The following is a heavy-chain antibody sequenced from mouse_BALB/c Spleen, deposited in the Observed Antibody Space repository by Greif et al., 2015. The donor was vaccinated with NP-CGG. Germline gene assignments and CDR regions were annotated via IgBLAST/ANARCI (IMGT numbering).Heavy chain of an antibody. CDR1: GYTFTSYW. CDR2: INPSTGYT. V-gene: IGHV1-7*01. D-gene: IGHD1-2*01. CDR3: ARSFERLSTTAKPSFAY. J-gene: IGHJ3*01. Sequence: QVQLQQSGAELAKPGASVKMSCKASGYTFTSYWMHWVKQRPGQGLEWIGYINPSTGYTEYNQKFKDKATLTADKSSSTAYMQLSSLTSEDSAVYYCARSFERLSTTAKPSFAYWGQGTLVTVSA.